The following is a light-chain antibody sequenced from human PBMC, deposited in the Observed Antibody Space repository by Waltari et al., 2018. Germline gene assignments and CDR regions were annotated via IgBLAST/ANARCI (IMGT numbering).Light chain of an antibody. Sequence: EIVMTQSPATLSVSPGERATPSCRASQSVSSNLAWYQQKPGQAPRLLIYGASTRATGIPARFSGSGSGTEFTLTISSLQPDDFATYYCQQYNTNSPWTFGQGTKVEIK. J-gene: IGKJ1*01. CDR3: QQYNTNSPWT. CDR1: QSVSSN. V-gene: IGKV3-15*01. CDR2: GAS.